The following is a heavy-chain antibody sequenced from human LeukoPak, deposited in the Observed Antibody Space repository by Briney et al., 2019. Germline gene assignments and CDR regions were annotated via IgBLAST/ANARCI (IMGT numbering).Heavy chain of an antibody. V-gene: IGHV3-9*03. CDR1: GFTFDDYA. D-gene: IGHD2-2*01. CDR3: AKGYCSSTSCRFDY. Sequence: GGSLRLSCAASGFTFDDYAMHWVRQAPGKGLEWVSGISWNSGSIGYADSVEGRFTISRDNAKNSLYLQMNSLRAEDMALYYCAKGYCSSTSCRFDYWGQGALVTVSS. CDR2: ISWNSGSI. J-gene: IGHJ4*02.